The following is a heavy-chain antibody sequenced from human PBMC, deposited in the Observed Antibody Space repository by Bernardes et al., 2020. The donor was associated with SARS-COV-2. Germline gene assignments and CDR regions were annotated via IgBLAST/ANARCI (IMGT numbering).Heavy chain of an antibody. CDR1: GFTFSSYG. D-gene: IGHD5-12*01. Sequence: GGSLRLSCAASGFTFSSYGMHWVRQAPGKGLEWVAVISYDGSNKYYADSVKGRFTISRDNSKNTLYLQMNSLRAEDTAVYYCAKDQYEIVATGYGMDVWGQGTTVTVSS. CDR2: ISYDGSNK. V-gene: IGHV3-30*18. CDR3: AKDQYEIVATGYGMDV. J-gene: IGHJ6*02.